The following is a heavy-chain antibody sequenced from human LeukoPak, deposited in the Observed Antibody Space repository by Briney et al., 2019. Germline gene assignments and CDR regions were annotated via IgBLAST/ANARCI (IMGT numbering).Heavy chain of an antibody. D-gene: IGHD3-10*01. V-gene: IGHV3-7*05. CDR2: IKEDGSEK. CDR3: ARGLLTFDY. CDR1: GFTFSNYW. Sequence: GGSLRLSCAASGFTFSNYWMSWARQAPGKWLEWVANIKEDGSEKYYVDSVKGRFTISRDNAKNSLYLQMNSLRAEDTAVYYCARGLLTFDYWGQGTLVTVSS. J-gene: IGHJ4*02.